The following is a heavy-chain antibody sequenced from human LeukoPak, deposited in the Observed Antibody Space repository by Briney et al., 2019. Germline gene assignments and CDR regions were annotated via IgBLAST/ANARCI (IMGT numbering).Heavy chain of an antibody. J-gene: IGHJ4*02. V-gene: IGHV3-74*01. D-gene: IGHD1-26*01. Sequence: GGSLRLSCEASGFDFSSHWMHWVRQAPGKGLVWISNIRGDGSLLGYADSVKGRFTVSRDNAKNTLFLHMTSLRAEDTAVYYCARDEVGAPPIDYWGQGALVTVPS. CDR2: IRGDGSLL. CDR3: ARDEVGAPPIDY. CDR1: GFDFSSHW.